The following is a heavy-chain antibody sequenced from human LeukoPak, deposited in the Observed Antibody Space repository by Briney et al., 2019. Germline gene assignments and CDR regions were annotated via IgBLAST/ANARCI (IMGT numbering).Heavy chain of an antibody. CDR3: AKDGPDTAMVTSYFDY. V-gene: IGHV3-30*18. Sequence: PGRSLRLSCAASGFTFSSYGMPWVRQAPGKGLEWVAVISYDGSNKYYADSVKGRFTISRDNSKNTLYQQMNSLRAEDTAVYYCAKDGPDTAMVTSYFDYWGQGTLVTVSS. CDR2: ISYDGSNK. CDR1: GFTFSSYG. J-gene: IGHJ4*02. D-gene: IGHD5-18*01.